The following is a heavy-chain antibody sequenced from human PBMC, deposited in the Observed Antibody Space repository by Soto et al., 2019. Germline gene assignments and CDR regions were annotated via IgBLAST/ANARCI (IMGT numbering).Heavy chain of an antibody. CDR3: ARVGQLFPDLDL. Sequence: QVQLQQWGAGLLKPSETLSLSCSVYGTSFSNSYWSWIRQAPGKGLEWLGEINHTGSTNYNPSLKSRVTISVDASKKEFSLKLRSVTAADTAVYCGARVGQLFPDLDLWGRGTLVSVSS. CDR1: GTSFSNSY. J-gene: IGHJ2*01. D-gene: IGHD3-10*01. V-gene: IGHV4-34*01. CDR2: INHTGST.